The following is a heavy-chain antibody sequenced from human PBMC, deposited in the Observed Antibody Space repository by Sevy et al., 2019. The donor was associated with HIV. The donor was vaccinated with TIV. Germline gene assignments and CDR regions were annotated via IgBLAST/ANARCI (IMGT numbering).Heavy chain of an antibody. CDR2: IRYSGET. CDR3: AGPILTYNSGWSYYDY. J-gene: IGHJ4*02. D-gene: IGHD6-19*01. V-gene: IGHV4-39*01. CDR1: GASISSSGYY. Sequence: SETLSLTCTVSGASISSSGYYWGLIRQPPGKGLEWIASIRYSGETFYNPSLKSRVTISADTSKNQFSLQLSSVNAADTAIYFCAGPILTYNSGWSYYDYWGQGTVVTVSS.